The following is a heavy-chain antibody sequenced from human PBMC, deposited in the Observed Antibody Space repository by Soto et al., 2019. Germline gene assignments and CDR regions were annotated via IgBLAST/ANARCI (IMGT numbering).Heavy chain of an antibody. CDR2: ISGDSSTL. D-gene: IGHD3-3*02. V-gene: IGHV3-48*01. CDR1: GFTFSYYS. Sequence: EVQLVESGGGLVHPGGSLRLSCAASGFTFSYYSLNWVRQAPGKGLEWVSYISGDSSTLYYADSVKGRFTISRDNAKNSLYLQMNSLRAEDTSVYYCARGISNRMDSDYWGQGTLVTVSS. J-gene: IGHJ4*02. CDR3: ARGISNRMDSDY.